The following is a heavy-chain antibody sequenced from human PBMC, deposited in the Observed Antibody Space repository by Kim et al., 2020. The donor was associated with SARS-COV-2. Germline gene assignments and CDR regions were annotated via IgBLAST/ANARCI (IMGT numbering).Heavy chain of an antibody. J-gene: IGHJ4*02. CDR2: ISGSGGST. CDR1: GFTFSSYA. CDR3: AKDYYDSSGYYYGIDY. V-gene: IGHV3-23*01. Sequence: GGSLRLSCAASGFTFSSYAMSWVRQAPGKGLEWVSAISGSGGSTYYADSVKGRFTISRDNSKNTLYLQMNSLRAEDTAVYYCAKDYYDSSGYYYGIDYWGQGTLVTVSS. D-gene: IGHD3-22*01.